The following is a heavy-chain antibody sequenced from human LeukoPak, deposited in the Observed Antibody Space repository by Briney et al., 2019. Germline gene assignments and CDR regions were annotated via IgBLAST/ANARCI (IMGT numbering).Heavy chain of an antibody. D-gene: IGHD5-18*01. CDR2: IKQDGSEK. CDR3: AREGSGYSYGFLGY. Sequence: PGGPLRLSCAASGFTFSSYWMSWVRQAPGKGLEWVANIKQDGSEKYYVDSVKGRFTISRDNAKNSLYLQMNSLRAEDTAVYYCAREGSGYSYGFLGYWGQGTLVTVSS. CDR1: GFTFSSYW. J-gene: IGHJ4*02. V-gene: IGHV3-7*01.